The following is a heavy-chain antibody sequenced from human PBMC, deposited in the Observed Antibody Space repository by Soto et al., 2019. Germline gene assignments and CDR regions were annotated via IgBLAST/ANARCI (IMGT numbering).Heavy chain of an antibody. CDR3: ARHHGPTTSENWFDP. J-gene: IGHJ5*02. V-gene: IGHV1-18*01. CDR1: GYTFFTYY. D-gene: IGHD5-12*01. Sequence: QVHLVQSGVEVKTPGASVKVSCQASGYTFFTYYISWVRQAPGQGLEWMGWISTYSGDTKYAQKFQGRVTMTTDTSTTTAYLALRSLRSDYTAVYYCARHHGPTTSENWFDPWGQGTRVTVSS. CDR2: ISTYSGDT.